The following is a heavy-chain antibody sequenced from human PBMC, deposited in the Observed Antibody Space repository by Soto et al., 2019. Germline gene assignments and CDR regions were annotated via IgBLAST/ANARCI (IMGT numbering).Heavy chain of an antibody. Sequence: ASETLSLTCTVSGGSISSGGYYWSWIRQHPGKGLEWIGYIYYSGSTYYNPSLKSRVTISVDTSKNQFSLKLSSVTAADTAVYYCARDHQPGVRVNCFDPWGQGTLATVSA. CDR2: IYYSGST. D-gene: IGHD3-10*01. V-gene: IGHV4-31*03. J-gene: IGHJ5*02. CDR1: GGSISSGGYY. CDR3: ARDHQPGVRVNCFDP.